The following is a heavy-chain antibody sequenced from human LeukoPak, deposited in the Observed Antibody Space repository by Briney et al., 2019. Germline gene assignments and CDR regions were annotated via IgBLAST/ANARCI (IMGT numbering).Heavy chain of an antibody. V-gene: IGHV3-23*01. CDR2: VSGSVGST. J-gene: IGHJ4*02. D-gene: IGHD3-10*01. CDR3: ARTMVQGVIITSYFDY. Sequence: GGSLRLSCAASVFTLSSYAMSWVRQAPAKGREWVSAVSGSVGSTYYAHSVKGRFTISRNNPKNTLYLQMNSLRGEDTAVYYCARTMVQGVIITSYFDYWGQGTLVTVSS. CDR1: VFTLSSYA.